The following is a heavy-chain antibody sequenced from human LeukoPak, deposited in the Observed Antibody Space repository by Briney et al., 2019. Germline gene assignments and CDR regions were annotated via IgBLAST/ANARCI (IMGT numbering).Heavy chain of an antibody. CDR3: AICYSGQWLWTGVCY. J-gene: IGHJ4*02. CDR2: MNPNSGNT. V-gene: IGHV1-8*01. D-gene: IGHD2-15*01. CDR1: GYTFTSYD. Sequence: ASVKVSCKASGYTFTSYDINWVRQATGQGLEWMGWMNPNSGNTGYAQKFQGRVTMTRNTSISTAYMELSSLRSEDTAVYYCAICYSGQWLWTGVCYWGQGTLVTVSS.